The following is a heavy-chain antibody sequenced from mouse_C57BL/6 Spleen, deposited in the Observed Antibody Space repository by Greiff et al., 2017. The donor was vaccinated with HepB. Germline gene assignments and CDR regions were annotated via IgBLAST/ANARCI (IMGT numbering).Heavy chain of an antibody. CDR1: GYTFTSYW. Sequence: QVQLKQPGAELVRPGSSVKLSCKASGYTFTSYWMDWVKQRPGQGLEWIGNIYPSDSETHYNQKFKDKATLTVDKSSSTAYMQLSSLTSEDSAVYYCAREGGYDYDDYWGQGTTLTVSS. V-gene: IGHV1-61*01. D-gene: IGHD2-4*01. CDR2: IYPSDSET. J-gene: IGHJ2*01. CDR3: AREGGYDYDDY.